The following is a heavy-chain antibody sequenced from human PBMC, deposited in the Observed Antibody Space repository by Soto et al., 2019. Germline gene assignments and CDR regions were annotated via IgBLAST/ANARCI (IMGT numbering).Heavy chain of an antibody. V-gene: IGHV1-69*13. CDR1: GGTFSSYA. D-gene: IGHD2-8*02. J-gene: IGHJ6*02. CDR2: IIPIFGTA. Sequence: ASVKVSCKASGGTFSSYAISWVRQAPGQGLEWMGGIIPIFGTANYAQKFQGRVTITADESTGTAYMGLRSLRSEDTAVYYCARRLSGARKWNYGMDVWGQGTTVTVSS. CDR3: ARRLSGARKWNYGMDV.